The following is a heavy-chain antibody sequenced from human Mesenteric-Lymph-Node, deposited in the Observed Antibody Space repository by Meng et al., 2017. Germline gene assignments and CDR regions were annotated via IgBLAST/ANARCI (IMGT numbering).Heavy chain of an antibody. J-gene: IGHJ3*02. CDR2: INAGNGNT. CDR1: GYTFTSYA. D-gene: IGHD3-22*01. Sequence: ASVKVSCKASGYTFTSYAMHWVRQAPGQRLEWMGWINAGNGNTKYSQKFQGRVTITRDTSASTAYMELRSLRSEDTAVYYCARGLHDDSGGYYDAFDIWGQGTRVTVSS. V-gene: IGHV1-3*01. CDR3: ARGLHDDSGGYYDAFDI.